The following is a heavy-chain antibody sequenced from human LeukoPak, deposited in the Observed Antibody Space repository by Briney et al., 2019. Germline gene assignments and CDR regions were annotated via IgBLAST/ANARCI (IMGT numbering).Heavy chain of an antibody. J-gene: IGHJ4*02. D-gene: IGHD3-9*01. CDR2: IYGHDGGT. Sequence: ASVKVSCKASGYTFTGHYLHWVRQAPGQGLEWMGWIYGHDGGTNFAQKFQDRVTMTRDTSITTAYMELTSLTPDATAVYYCVRDFDWGPDYWGQGTLVTVSS. V-gene: IGHV1-2*02. CDR3: VRDFDWGPDY. CDR1: GYTFTGHY.